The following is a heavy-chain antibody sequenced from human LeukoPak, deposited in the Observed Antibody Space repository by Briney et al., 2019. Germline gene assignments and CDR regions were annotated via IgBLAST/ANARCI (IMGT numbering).Heavy chain of an antibody. D-gene: IGHD3-10*01. Sequence: PGGSLRLSCSASGSTFSSYAMHWVRQAPGKGLEYVSTISSNGGSTYYADSVKGRFTISRDNSKNMLYLQMSSLRTEDTAVSYCVRGVSDYWGHGTLVSVSS. J-gene: IGHJ4*01. CDR2: ISSNGGST. V-gene: IGHV3-64D*06. CDR1: GSTFSSYA. CDR3: VRGVSDY.